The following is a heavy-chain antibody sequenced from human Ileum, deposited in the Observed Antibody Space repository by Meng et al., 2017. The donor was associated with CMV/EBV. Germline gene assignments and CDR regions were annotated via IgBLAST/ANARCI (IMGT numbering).Heavy chain of an antibody. CDR1: GLTFSSYW. CDR3: ARAQIPAATQGHLDY. Sequence: GESLKISCASSGLTFSSYWMHWVRQAPGKGLVWVSRINSDGSSTNYADSVKGRFTISRDNAKNTLYLQMNSLRADDTAVYYGARAQIPAATQGHLDYWGQGTLVTVSS. CDR2: INSDGSST. V-gene: IGHV3-74*01. J-gene: IGHJ4*02. D-gene: IGHD2-2*01.